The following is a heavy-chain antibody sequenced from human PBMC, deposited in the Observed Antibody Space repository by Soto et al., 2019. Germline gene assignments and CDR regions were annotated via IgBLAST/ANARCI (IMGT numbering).Heavy chain of an antibody. J-gene: IGHJ4*02. V-gene: IGHV3-30*18. CDR1: GFTFRSFG. CDR3: AKDTYYHDSSVYYIFDY. CDR2: ISYDGSNE. D-gene: IGHD3-22*01. Sequence: GGSLRLSCAASGFTFRSFGLHWVRQAPGKGLEWVEHISYDGSNELFAVSVKGRFTISRDNSEDSLYLQMNSLRVEDTFVFFCAKDTYYHDSSVYYIFDYWGQGTLVTVSS.